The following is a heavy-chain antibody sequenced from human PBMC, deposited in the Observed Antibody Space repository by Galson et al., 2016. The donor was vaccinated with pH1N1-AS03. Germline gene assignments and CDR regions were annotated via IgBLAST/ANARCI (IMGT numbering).Heavy chain of an antibody. D-gene: IGHD3-9*01. Sequence: SETLSLTCTVSGGSVSSSSYSWSWIRQPPGRGLEWIGYIFYSGSTNYNPSLKSRVTISVDRSKNHYSLKLSSVTAADTAVYYCARTGFYDILTGSVPPLDFWGQGTLVTASS. CDR1: GGSVSSSSYS. CDR2: IFYSGST. CDR3: ARTGFYDILTGSVPPLDF. J-gene: IGHJ4*02. V-gene: IGHV4-61*01.